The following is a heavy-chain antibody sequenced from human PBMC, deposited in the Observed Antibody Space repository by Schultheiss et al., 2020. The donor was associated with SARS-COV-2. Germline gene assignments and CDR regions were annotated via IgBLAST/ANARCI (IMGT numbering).Heavy chain of an antibody. Sequence: GGSLRLSCAASGFTFSSYWMHWVRQAPGKGLVWVSRINSDGSSTSYADSVKGRFTISRDNAKNTLYLQMNSLRAEDTAVYYCARDRRYYDILTGYPFYYYYGMDVWGQGTTVTVSS. CDR2: INSDGSST. CDR3: ARDRRYYDILTGYPFYYYYGMDV. CDR1: GFTFSSYW. D-gene: IGHD3-9*01. J-gene: IGHJ6*02. V-gene: IGHV3-74*01.